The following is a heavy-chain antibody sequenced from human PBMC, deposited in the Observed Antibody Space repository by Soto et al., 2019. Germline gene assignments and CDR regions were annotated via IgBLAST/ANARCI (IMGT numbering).Heavy chain of an antibody. D-gene: IGHD6-19*01. J-gene: IGHJ4*02. CDR2: INAGNGNT. V-gene: IGHV1-3*01. Sequence: GASVKVSCTASGYTYTSYAMHWVRQAPGQRLEWMGWINAGNGNTKYSQKFQGRVTITRDTSASTAYMELSSLRSEDTAVYYCARTGYSSGWSPALWGQGTLVTVSS. CDR1: GYTYTSYA. CDR3: ARTGYSSGWSPAL.